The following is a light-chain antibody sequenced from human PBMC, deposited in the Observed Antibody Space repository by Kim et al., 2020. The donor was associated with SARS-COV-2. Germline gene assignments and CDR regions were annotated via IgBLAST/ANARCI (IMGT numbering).Light chain of an antibody. CDR2: KVS. CDR3: QQYTIFST. J-gene: IGKJ2*01. V-gene: IGKV1-5*03. Sequence: LSASVGDRVTITCRASQTINSSLDWFQQKPGKAPKLLIYKVSTLQGGVPTRFSGSGSGTEFTLTISSLQPDDFATYYCQQYTIFSTFGQGTKLEIK. CDR1: QTINSS.